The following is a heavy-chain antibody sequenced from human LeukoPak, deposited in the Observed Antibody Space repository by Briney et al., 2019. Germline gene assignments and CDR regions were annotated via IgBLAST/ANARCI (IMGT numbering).Heavy chain of an antibody. J-gene: IGHJ4*02. CDR3: ARAGDGGYYYDSSDTRHFDY. Sequence: GASVKVSCKASGYTFASYDINWVRQATGQGLEWMGWISAYNDNTNYAQKLQGRVTMTTDTSTSTAYMELRSLRSDDTAVYYCARAGDGGYYYDSSDTRHFDYWGQGTLVTVSS. CDR2: ISAYNDNT. CDR1: GYTFASYD. V-gene: IGHV1-18*01. D-gene: IGHD3-22*01.